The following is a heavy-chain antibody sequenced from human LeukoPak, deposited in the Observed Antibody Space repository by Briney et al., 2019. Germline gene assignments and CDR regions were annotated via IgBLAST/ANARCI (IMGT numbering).Heavy chain of an antibody. D-gene: IGHD1-26*01. Sequence: GGSLRLSCAASGFTFSSYGMHWVRQAPGKGLEWVAVISYDGSNKYYADSVKGRFTISRDNSKNTLYLQMNSLRAEDTAVYYCARDLFSGSYSDYWGQGTLVTVSS. CDR1: GFTFSSYG. V-gene: IGHV3-30*03. CDR3: ARDLFSGSYSDY. CDR2: ISYDGSNK. J-gene: IGHJ4*02.